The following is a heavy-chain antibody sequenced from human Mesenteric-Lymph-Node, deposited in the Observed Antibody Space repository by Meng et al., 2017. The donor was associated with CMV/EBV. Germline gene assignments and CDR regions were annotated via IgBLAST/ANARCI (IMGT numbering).Heavy chain of an antibody. J-gene: IGHJ4*02. Sequence: GESLKISCAASGFTVSSNYMSWVRQAPGKGLEWVSVIYSGGSTYYADSVKGRFTISRDNSKNTLYLQMNSLRAEDTAVYYCAGDGPMYSSSWYAYWGQGSLVTVSS. CDR3: AGDGPMYSSSWYAY. D-gene: IGHD6-13*01. CDR1: GFTVSSNY. V-gene: IGHV3-53*01. CDR2: IYSGGST.